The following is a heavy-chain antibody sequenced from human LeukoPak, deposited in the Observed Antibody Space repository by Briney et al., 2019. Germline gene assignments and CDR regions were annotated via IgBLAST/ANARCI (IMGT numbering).Heavy chain of an antibody. D-gene: IGHD3-10*01. CDR1: GYTFTGYY. Sequence: GASAKVSCKASGYTFTGYYMHWVRQAPGQGLEWMGWINPNSGGTNYAQKFQGRVTMTRDTSISTAYMELTRLTSDDTAIYYCARQHYYDSGSYYSHWFDPWGQGTLVTVSS. CDR3: ARQHYYDSGSYYSHWFDP. CDR2: INPNSGGT. V-gene: IGHV1-2*02. J-gene: IGHJ5*02.